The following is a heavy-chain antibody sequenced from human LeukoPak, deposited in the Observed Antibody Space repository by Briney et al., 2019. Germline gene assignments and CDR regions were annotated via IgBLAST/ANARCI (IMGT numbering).Heavy chain of an antibody. V-gene: IGHV1-69*13. D-gene: IGHD3-9*01. CDR3: ARDSSEFRSLIFH. J-gene: IGHJ1*01. Sequence: ASVKVSCKASGGTFSSYAISWVRQAPGQGLEWMGGITPMFGTAKYAQKFQGRVTITADESTSAAYMELSSLRSEDTAVYYCARDSSEFRSLIFHWGQGTLVTVSS. CDR1: GGTFSSYA. CDR2: ITPMFGTA.